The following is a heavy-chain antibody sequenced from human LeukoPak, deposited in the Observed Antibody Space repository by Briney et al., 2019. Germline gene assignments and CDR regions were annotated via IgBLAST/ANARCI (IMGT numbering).Heavy chain of an antibody. CDR3: ARNKGYSSDC. V-gene: IGHV3-74*01. J-gene: IGHJ4*02. D-gene: IGHD5-18*01. CDR2: IDFDGSGT. Sequence: GGSLRLSCAASGVTFSSYWMHWVRQAPGKGLVWVSRIDFDGSGTPYADSVRGRFTISRDNAKNTLYLQMNSLRAEDTAVYYCARNKGYSSDCWGQGTLVTVSS. CDR1: GVTFSSYW.